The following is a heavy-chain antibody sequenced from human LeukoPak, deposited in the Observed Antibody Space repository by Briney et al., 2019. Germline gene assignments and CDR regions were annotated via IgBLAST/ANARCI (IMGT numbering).Heavy chain of an antibody. CDR2: IQPDGSEK. CDR1: GFTFSNYW. Sequence: GSLRLSCAASGFTFSNYWMTWVRQAPGKGLEWVANIQPDGSEKYYVDYVKGRFTISRDNARNSLYLQMNTLRAEDTAVYSCARGADGVSSNSRGWFDPWGQGTLVTVSS. D-gene: IGHD2-15*01. V-gene: IGHV3-7*01. J-gene: IGHJ5*02. CDR3: ARGADGVSSNSRGWFDP.